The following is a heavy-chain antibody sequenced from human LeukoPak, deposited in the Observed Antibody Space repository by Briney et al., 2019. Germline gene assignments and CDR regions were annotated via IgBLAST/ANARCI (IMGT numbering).Heavy chain of an antibody. CDR2: IYSGGGT. Sequence: GGSLSLSCSLSWVPLSCRHMSWVGQAPGKGLEWVSAIYSGGGTYYADSVKGRFTLSRDISKNTLYLQMNSLRAEDTAVYYCVRDASWGQGTLVTVSS. J-gene: IGHJ4*02. CDR3: VRDAS. CDR1: WVPLSCRH. V-gene: IGHV3-66*01.